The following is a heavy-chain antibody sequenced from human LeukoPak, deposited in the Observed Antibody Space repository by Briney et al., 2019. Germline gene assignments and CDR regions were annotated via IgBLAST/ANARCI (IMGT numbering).Heavy chain of an antibody. CDR3: ARQGYSYGNDY. Sequence: PSETLSLTCAVSGASITSYYWTWIRQPPGKGLEWIGYIYHTGNIKYNPSLNSRVTISIDTSKNQFSLKLSSVTAADTAVYYCARQGYSYGNDYWGQGTLVTVSS. CDR2: IYHTGNI. J-gene: IGHJ4*02. V-gene: IGHV4-59*08. D-gene: IGHD5-18*01. CDR1: GASITSYY.